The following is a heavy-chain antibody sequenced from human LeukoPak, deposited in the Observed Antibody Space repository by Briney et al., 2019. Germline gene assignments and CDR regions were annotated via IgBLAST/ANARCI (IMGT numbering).Heavy chain of an antibody. V-gene: IGHV4-39*01. J-gene: IGHJ4*02. D-gene: IGHD6-13*01. CDR1: GGSISSSSYY. CDR2: IYYSGST. CDR3: ARQKLKPGIAAAGPIKRMYYFDY. Sequence: SETLSLTCTVSGGSISSSSYYWGWIRQPPGKGLEWIGSIYYSGSTYYNPSLKSRVTISVDTSKNQFSLRLSSVTAADTAVYYCARQKLKPGIAAAGPIKRMYYFDYWGQGTLVTVSS.